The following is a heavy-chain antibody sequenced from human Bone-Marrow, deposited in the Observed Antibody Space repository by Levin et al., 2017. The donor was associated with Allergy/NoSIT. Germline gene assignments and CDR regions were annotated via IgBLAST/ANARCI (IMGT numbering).Heavy chain of an antibody. Sequence: PSETLSLTCTVSGGSISSYYWSWIRQPPGKGLEWIGYIYYSGSTNYNPSLKSRVTISVDTSKNQFSLKLSSVTAADTAVYYCARDRAGYCSGGSCPPRREVATGYYYDYGMDVWGQGTTVTVSS. J-gene: IGHJ6*02. CDR3: ARDRAGYCSGGSCPPRREVATGYYYDYGMDV. D-gene: IGHD2-15*01. CDR2: IYYSGST. CDR1: GGSISSYY. V-gene: IGHV4-59*01.